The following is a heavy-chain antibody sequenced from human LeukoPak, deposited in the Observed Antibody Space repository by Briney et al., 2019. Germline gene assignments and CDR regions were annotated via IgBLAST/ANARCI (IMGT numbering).Heavy chain of an antibody. J-gene: IGHJ6*03. Sequence: SETLSLTCTVSGGSISSSSYYWGWIRQPPGRGLECIGSIYYSGSTYYNPSLKSRVTISVDTSKNQFSLKLSSVTAADTAVYYCARHPETANHDFWSGPPHYYYYMDVWGKGTTVTVSS. CDR2: IYYSGST. CDR1: GGSISSSSYY. D-gene: IGHD3-3*01. CDR3: ARHPETANHDFWSGPPHYYYYMDV. V-gene: IGHV4-39*01.